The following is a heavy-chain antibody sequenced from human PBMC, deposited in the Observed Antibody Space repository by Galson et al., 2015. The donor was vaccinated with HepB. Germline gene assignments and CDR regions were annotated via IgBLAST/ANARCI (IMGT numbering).Heavy chain of an antibody. CDR1: GYTFNGYY. V-gene: IGHV1-2*02. CDR3: ARDFCSSTSCYTG. D-gene: IGHD2-2*02. Sequence: SVKVSCKASGYTFNGYYMHWVRQAPGQGLEWMGWINPNSGGTNYAQTFQGRVTMTRDTSISTAYMELSRLRSDDTAVYYCARDFCSSTSCYTGWGQGTLVTVSS. J-gene: IGHJ4*02. CDR2: INPNSGGT.